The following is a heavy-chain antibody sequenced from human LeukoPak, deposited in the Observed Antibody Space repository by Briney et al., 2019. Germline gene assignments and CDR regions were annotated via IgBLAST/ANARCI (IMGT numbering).Heavy chain of an antibody. Sequence: ASVRVSCKASGGTSSSYTISWVRQAPGQGLEWMGRIIPILGIANYAQKFQGRVTITADKSKSTAYMELSSLRSEDTAVYYCATPEGNSGWYNRVGLDYWGQGTLVTVSS. J-gene: IGHJ4*02. CDR1: GGTSSSYT. D-gene: IGHD6-19*01. CDR2: IIPILGIA. CDR3: ATPEGNSGWYNRVGLDY. V-gene: IGHV1-69*02.